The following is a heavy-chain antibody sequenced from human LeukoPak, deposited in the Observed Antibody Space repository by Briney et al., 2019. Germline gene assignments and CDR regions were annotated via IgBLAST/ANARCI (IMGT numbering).Heavy chain of an antibody. CDR2: ISAYNGDT. CDR3: ARGGYYYDSSGYRFDY. Sequence: ASVKVSCKASGYTFPIYGITWVRQAPGQGLEWMGWISAYNGDTNYAQKLQGRVTMTTDTSTSTAYMELKSLRSDDTAVYYCARGGYYYDSSGYRFDYWGQGTLVTVSS. D-gene: IGHD3-22*01. CDR1: GYTFPIYG. J-gene: IGHJ4*02. V-gene: IGHV1-18*01.